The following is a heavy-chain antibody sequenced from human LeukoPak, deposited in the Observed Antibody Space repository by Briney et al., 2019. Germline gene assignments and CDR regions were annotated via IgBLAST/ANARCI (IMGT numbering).Heavy chain of an antibody. Sequence: GGSLRLSCAASGFTFSSYSMNWVRQAPGKGLEWVSSISSSSSYIYYADSVKGRFTISRDNAKNSLYLQMNSLRAEDTAVYYCARGLYSGYDSRNLDYYYYYYGMGVWGQGTTVTVSS. J-gene: IGHJ6*02. CDR2: ISSSSSYI. D-gene: IGHD5-12*01. CDR3: ARGLYSGYDSRNLDYYYYYYGMGV. CDR1: GFTFSSYS. V-gene: IGHV3-21*01.